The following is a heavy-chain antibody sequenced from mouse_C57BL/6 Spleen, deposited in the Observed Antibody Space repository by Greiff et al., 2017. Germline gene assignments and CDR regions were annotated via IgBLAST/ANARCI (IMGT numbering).Heavy chain of an antibody. CDR1: GYTFTSYT. CDR2: INPSSGYT. D-gene: IGHD2-2*01. Sequence: VQLQQSGAELARPGASVKMSCKASGYTFTSYTMHWVKQRPGQGLEWLGYINPSSGYTKYNQKFKDKATLTADKSSSTAYMQLSSLTSEDSAVYYCARSYYGYDRYYAMDYWGQGTSVTVSS. J-gene: IGHJ4*01. CDR3: ARSYYGYDRYYAMDY. V-gene: IGHV1-4*01.